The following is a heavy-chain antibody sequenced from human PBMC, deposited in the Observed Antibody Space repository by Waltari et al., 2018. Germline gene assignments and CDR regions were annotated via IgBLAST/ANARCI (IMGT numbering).Heavy chain of an antibody. CDR2: INDDGSRT. D-gene: IGHD3-9*01. CDR3: GRESTTDWYVDH. CDR1: GFTFICHL. V-gene: IGHV3-74*01. J-gene: IGHJ4*02. Sequence: EVQMVESGGGLVQPGGSLRLSCAAAGFTFICHLRHWVRQGPGTVLVWVARINDDGSRTAYADSVKGRVTISRDNAKNILYLEMSSLTAEDTAVYYCGRESTTDWYVDHWGQGTLVTVSS.